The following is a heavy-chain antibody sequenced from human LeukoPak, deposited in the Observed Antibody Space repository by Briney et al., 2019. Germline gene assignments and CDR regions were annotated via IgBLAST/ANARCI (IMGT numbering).Heavy chain of an antibody. D-gene: IGHD3-22*01. J-gene: IGHJ4*02. CDR2: VSYDGSNK. CDR3: AAGGDYYHSSGYPSYFDY. V-gene: IGHV3-30*03. Sequence: GSLRLSCAASGFTFSSYGLHWVRQAPGKGLEWVAVVSYDGSNKYYADSVKGRFTISRDNSKNTLYLQMNSLRAEDTAVYYCAAGGDYYHSSGYPSYFDYWGQGTLVTVCS. CDR1: GFTFSSYG.